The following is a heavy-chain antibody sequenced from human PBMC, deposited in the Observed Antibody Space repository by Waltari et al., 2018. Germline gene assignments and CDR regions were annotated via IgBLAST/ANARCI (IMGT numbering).Heavy chain of an antibody. Sequence: VQLHESGPGLVKSSETLSLTCAVSGYSISSGYYWGWIRQAPGKGLEWVSILYHAGNTYYADSVKGRFTFSRDNSKNTLYLQMNSLRAEDTAVYYCARGNTKYGMDVWGQGTTVTVSS. CDR1: GYSISSGYY. V-gene: IGHV3-53*01. CDR3: ARGNTKYGMDV. J-gene: IGHJ6*02. D-gene: IGHD3-10*01. CDR2: LYHAGNT.